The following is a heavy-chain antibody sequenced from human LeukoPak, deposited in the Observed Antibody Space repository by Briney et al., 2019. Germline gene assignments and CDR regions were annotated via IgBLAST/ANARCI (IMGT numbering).Heavy chain of an antibody. J-gene: IGHJ4*02. CDR3: ARRAAAVQED. V-gene: IGHV4-34*01. CDR1: GGSFSGYY. Sequence: SETLSLTCAVYGGSFSGYYWSWIRQPPGKGLEWIGEINHSGSTNYNPSLKSRVTISVDTSKNQFSLKLSSVTAADTAVYYCARRAAAVQEDWGQGTLVTVSS. D-gene: IGHD6-13*01. CDR2: INHSGST.